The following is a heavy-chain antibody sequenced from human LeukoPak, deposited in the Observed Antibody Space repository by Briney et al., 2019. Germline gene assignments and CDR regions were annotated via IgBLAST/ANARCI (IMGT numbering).Heavy chain of an antibody. CDR2: INHSGST. CDR1: GGSFSGYY. J-gene: IGHJ4*02. D-gene: IGHD3-22*01. Sequence: PSETLSLTCAVYGGSFSGYYWSWIRQPPGKGLEWIGEINHSGSTTYNPSLKSRVTISVDTSKNQFSLKLSSVTAADTAVYYCASVRGNSSGYSYYFDYWGQGTLVSVSS. V-gene: IGHV4-34*01. CDR3: ASVRGNSSGYSYYFDY.